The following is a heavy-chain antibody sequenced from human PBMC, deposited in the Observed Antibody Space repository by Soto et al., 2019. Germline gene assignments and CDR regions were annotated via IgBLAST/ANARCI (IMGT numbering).Heavy chain of an antibody. J-gene: IGHJ6*02. D-gene: IGHD1-1*01. CDR1: GFSLSNAW. V-gene: IGHV3-15*07. CDR2: IKRKIDGETT. Sequence: EVQLVESGGGLVKPGGSLRLSCAASGFSLSNAWMNWVRQVPGKGLEWVGRIKRKIDGETTDYSAPVKGRFTLSRDDSKNTLYLQMNSLKTEDTAVYHCTADRVETTDYAMDVWGQGTTVTVSS. CDR3: TADRVETTDYAMDV.